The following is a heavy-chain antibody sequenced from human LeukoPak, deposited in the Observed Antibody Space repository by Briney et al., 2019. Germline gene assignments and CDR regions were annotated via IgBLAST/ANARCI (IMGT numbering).Heavy chain of an antibody. J-gene: IGHJ4*02. V-gene: IGHV1-18*01. Sequence: ASVKVSCKASGYTFTGYGISWVRQAPGQGLEWMGWTSAYNGNTNYAQKLQGRVTMTTDTSTSTAYMELRSLRSDDTAVYYCARHGGGGEILTGYYMAFDYWGQGTLVTVSS. D-gene: IGHD3-9*01. CDR2: TSAYNGNT. CDR1: GYTFTGYG. CDR3: ARHGGGGEILTGYYMAFDY.